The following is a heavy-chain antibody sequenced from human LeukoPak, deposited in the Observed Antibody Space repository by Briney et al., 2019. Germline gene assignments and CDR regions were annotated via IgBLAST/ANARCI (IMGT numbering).Heavy chain of an antibody. D-gene: IGHD6-6*01. CDR1: GYSFTSYW. Sequence: GESLQISCKGSGYSFTSYWSGWVRQLPGKGLEWMGIIYTGGSDTRYSPSFHGQVTISADKSHSTDSLQWSSQKASDTAMYYCARLAAARRRDHYYYYMDVWGKGTTVTVSS. CDR2: IYTGGSDT. J-gene: IGHJ6*03. CDR3: ARLAAARRRDHYYYYMDV. V-gene: IGHV5-51*01.